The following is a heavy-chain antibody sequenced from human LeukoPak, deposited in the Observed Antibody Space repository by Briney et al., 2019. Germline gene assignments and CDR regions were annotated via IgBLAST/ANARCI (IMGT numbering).Heavy chain of an antibody. V-gene: IGHV3-21*01. J-gene: IGHJ4*02. CDR1: GFTFSSYS. D-gene: IGHD3-22*01. CDR3: AILDSSGREDPPQDY. CDR2: ISSSSSYI. Sequence: PGGSLRLSCAASGFTFSSYSMNWVRQAPGKGLEWVSSISSSSSYIYYADSVKGRFTISRDNAKNSLYLQMNSLRAEDTAVYYCAILDSSGREDPPQDYWGQGTLVTVSS.